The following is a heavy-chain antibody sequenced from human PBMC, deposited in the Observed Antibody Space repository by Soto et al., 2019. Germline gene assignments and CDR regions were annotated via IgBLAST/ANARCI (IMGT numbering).Heavy chain of an antibody. CDR1: GFTFDDYA. CDR3: AHGGQLLPEGGGY. Sequence: EVQLVESGGGLVQPGRSLRLSCAASGFTFDDYAMHWVRQAPGKGLEWVSGISWNSGSIGYADSVKGRFTISRDNAKNSLYLQMNSLRAEDTALYYCAHGGQLLPEGGGYWGQGTLVTVSS. CDR2: ISWNSGSI. D-gene: IGHD2-2*01. V-gene: IGHV3-9*01. J-gene: IGHJ4*02.